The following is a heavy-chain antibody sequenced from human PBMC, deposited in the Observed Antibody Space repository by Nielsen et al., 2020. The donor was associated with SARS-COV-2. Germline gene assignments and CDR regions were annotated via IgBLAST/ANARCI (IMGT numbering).Heavy chain of an antibody. Sequence: ASVKVSCKASGYTFTSYDINWVRQATGQGLERMGWMNPNSGNTGYAQKFQGRVTMTRNTSISTAYMELSSLRSEDTAVYYCATNLKGDFTIFSDYWGQGTLVTVSS. CDR2: MNPNSGNT. J-gene: IGHJ4*02. D-gene: IGHD3-9*01. V-gene: IGHV1-8*01. CDR3: ATNLKGDFTIFSDY. CDR1: GYTFTSYD.